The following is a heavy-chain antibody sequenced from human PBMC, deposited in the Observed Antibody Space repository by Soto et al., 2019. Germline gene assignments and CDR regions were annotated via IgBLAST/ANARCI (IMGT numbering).Heavy chain of an antibody. D-gene: IGHD3-16*02. Sequence: EVQLVESGGGFVKPGGSLRLSCAASGFTFSNAWMTWVRQAPGKGLEWVGRIKSKRDGETTDYAAPVKGRFRISRENSHNTVYLQMDSLKTEDAAVYNCTTEWGLAQLDYDAGWGTDRRFDYWGQGTLVTVSS. CDR3: TTEWGLAQLDYDAGWGTDRRFDY. CDR2: IKSKRDGETT. CDR1: GFTFSNAW. V-gene: IGHV3-15*01. J-gene: IGHJ4*02.